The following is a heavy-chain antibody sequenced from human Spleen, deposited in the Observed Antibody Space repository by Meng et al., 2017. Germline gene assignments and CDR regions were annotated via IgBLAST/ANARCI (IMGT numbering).Heavy chain of an antibody. V-gene: IGHV3-23*01. D-gene: IGHD3-3*01. J-gene: IGHJ6*02. CDR3: AKDAGAITIFGVDTSHDMDV. CDR2: ISDSGDRT. CDR1: GFTFSSYG. Sequence: GESLKISCAASGFTFSSYGMHWVRQAPGKGLEWVSGISDSGDRTYYADSVKGRFTISRDNSKNTKNTLYLEMNSLRAEDTAVYYCAKDAGAITIFGVDTSHDMDVWGQGTTVTVSS.